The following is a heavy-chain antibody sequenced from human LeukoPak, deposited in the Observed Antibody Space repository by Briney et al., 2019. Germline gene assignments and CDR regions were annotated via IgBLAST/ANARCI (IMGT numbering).Heavy chain of an antibody. CDR1: GFTFSSYE. CDR3: AFRDRDDSSFDY. CDR2: ISSSGSTI. D-gene: IGHD3-3*01. J-gene: IGHJ4*02. V-gene: IGHV3-48*03. Sequence: GGSLRLSCAASGFTFSSYEMNWVRQAPGKGLEWVSYISSSGSTIYYADSVKGRFTISRDNAKNSLYLQMNSLRAEDTAVYYRAFRDRDDSSFDYWGQGTLVTVSS.